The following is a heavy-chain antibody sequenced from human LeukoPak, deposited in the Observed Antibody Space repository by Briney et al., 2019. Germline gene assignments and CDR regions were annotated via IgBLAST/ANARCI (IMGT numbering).Heavy chain of an antibody. CDR3: ARCNELSVGTRPRLKYMDV. CDR2: INPSDGST. D-gene: IGHD3-16*02. J-gene: IGHJ6*03. Sequence: ASVKVSCKASGYTFTSYYMHWVRQAPGQGLEWMGIINPSDGSTSYAQKFQGRVTMTRDMSTSTVYMELSSLRSEDTAVYYCARCNELSVGTRPRLKYMDVWGKGTTVTVSS. CDR1: GYTFTSYY. V-gene: IGHV1-46*01.